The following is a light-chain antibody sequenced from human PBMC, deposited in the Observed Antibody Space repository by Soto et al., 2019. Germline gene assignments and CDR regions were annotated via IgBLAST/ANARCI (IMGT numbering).Light chain of an antibody. CDR1: SSDVGGYNY. V-gene: IGLV2-8*01. CDR2: DIS. Sequence: QYALTQPPSASGSPGQSVTISCTGTSSDVGGYNYVSWYQQHPGKAPKLMIYDISKRPSGVPDRFSGSTSSNTASLTVSGLQAEDEADYYCSSYAGSNNYVFGTGTKLTVL. CDR3: SSYAGSNNYV. J-gene: IGLJ1*01.